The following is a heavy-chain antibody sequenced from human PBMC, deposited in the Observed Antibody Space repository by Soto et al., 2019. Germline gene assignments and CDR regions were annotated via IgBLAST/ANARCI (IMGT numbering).Heavy chain of an antibody. CDR3: ARQGSSGYYSNHDAFDF. Sequence: SETLSLTCSVSGASIISSSNYWVWIRQPPGKGLEWIGSIYHSGSTYYNPSLKSRVTISVDTSKNQFSLKLSSVTAADTAVYYCARQGSSGYYSNHDAFDFWGQGTMVTVSS. V-gene: IGHV4-39*01. D-gene: IGHD3-22*01. CDR1: GASIISSSNY. CDR2: IYHSGST. J-gene: IGHJ3*01.